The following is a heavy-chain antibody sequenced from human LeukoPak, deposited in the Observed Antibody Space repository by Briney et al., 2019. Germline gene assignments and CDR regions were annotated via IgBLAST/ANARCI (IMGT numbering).Heavy chain of an antibody. V-gene: IGHV3-23*01. D-gene: IGHD6-13*01. J-gene: IGHJ4*02. CDR3: AKPPGIAAAGTRYFDY. Sequence: PGGSLRLSCAASGFTFSSYAMSWVRQAPGKGLEWVSAISGSGGSTYYADSVKGRFTISRDNSKNTLYLQMNSLRAEDTAVYYCAKPPGIAAAGTRYFDYWGQGTLVTVSS. CDR2: ISGSGGST. CDR1: GFTFSSYA.